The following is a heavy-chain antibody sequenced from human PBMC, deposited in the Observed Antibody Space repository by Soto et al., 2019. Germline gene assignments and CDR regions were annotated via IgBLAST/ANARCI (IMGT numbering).Heavy chain of an antibody. D-gene: IGHD3-3*01. CDR2: IYHSGST. CDR3: ARGDNVCRSLEWSPREADYYYGMDV. V-gene: IGHV4-38-2*01. Sequence: SETLSLTCAVSCYSISSGYYWGWIRQPPGKGLEWIGSIYHSGSTYYNPSLKSRVTISVVTSKNQVSLKLSPVTAADTAMYYFARGDNVCRSLEWSPREADYYYGMDVWGQGTTVTDSS. CDR1: CYSISSGYY. J-gene: IGHJ6*02.